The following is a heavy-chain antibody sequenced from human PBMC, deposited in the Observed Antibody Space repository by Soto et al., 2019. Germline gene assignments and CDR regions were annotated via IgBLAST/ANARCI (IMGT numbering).Heavy chain of an antibody. Sequence: ASVKLCCEASGYRFASCDINWVRQATGQGLEWMGWMNPHSGNTGYAQKFQGRVTMTRNTSISTAYMELSSLRSEDTAVYYCARALHRYYDSSGYWGQGTLVTVSS. D-gene: IGHD3-22*01. CDR1: GYRFASCD. V-gene: IGHV1-8*01. CDR2: MNPHSGNT. CDR3: ARALHRYYDSSGY. J-gene: IGHJ4*02.